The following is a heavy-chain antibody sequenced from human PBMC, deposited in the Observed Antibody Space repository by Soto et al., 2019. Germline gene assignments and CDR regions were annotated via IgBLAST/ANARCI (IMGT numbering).Heavy chain of an antibody. D-gene: IGHD2-15*01. CDR1: GGSISSSSYY. CDR3: ARERGYCSGGSCPVDY. Sequence: QLQLQESGPGLVKPSETLSLTCTVSGGSISSSSYYWGWIRQPPGKGLEWIGSIYYSGSTYYNPSLKSRVTISVDTSKNQFSLKLSSVTAADTAVYYCARERGYCSGGSCPVDYWGQETLVTVSS. V-gene: IGHV4-39*02. CDR2: IYYSGST. J-gene: IGHJ4*02.